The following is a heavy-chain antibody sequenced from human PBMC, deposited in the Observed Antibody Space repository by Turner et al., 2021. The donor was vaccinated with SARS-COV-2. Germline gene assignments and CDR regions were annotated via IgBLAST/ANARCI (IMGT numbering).Heavy chain of an antibody. CDR1: GFTFSSFW. Sequence: EVQLVESGGGLVQPGGSLRLSCAASGFTFSSFWMSWVRQGPGKGLEWVANIKEDGSEKYYADSVKGRFTISRDNAKNSVYLQMNSLRAEDTAVYYCARRRGMDVWGQGTTVTVSS. V-gene: IGHV3-7*01. CDR2: IKEDGSEK. J-gene: IGHJ6*02. CDR3: ARRRGMDV.